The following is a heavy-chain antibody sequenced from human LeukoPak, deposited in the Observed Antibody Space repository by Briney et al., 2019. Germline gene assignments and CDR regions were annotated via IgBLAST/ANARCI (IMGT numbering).Heavy chain of an antibody. J-gene: IGHJ4*02. CDR1: GFSLSTSGMC. D-gene: IGHD6-13*01. V-gene: IGHV4-31*03. Sequence: SGPTLVNPTQTLTLTCTFSGFSLSTSGMCVSWIRQPPGKALEWIGYIYYSGSTYYNPSLKSRVTISVDTSKNQFSLKLSSVTAADTAVYYCARGWAAAGTIFDYWGQGTLVTVSS. CDR3: ARGWAAAGTIFDY. CDR2: IYYSGST.